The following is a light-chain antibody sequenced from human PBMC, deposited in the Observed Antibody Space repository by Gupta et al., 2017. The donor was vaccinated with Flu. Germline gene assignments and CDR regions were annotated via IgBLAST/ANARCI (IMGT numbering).Light chain of an antibody. CDR2: GAS. Sequence: EIALTQSPGTLCLSPGERATLSCRASQNISRSYLAWYQQKPGQAPRHLIYGASSRARGIPDRFSGRGSGTDFTLTISRLEAEDFAFYYCQQYGSLPRLTFGGGTKVEIK. CDR3: QQYGSLPRLT. CDR1: QNISRSY. V-gene: IGKV3-20*01. J-gene: IGKJ4*01.